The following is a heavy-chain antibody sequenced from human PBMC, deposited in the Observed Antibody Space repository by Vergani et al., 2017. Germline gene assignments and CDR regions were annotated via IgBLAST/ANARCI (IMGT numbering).Heavy chain of an antibody. Sequence: VQLQQWGAGLLKPSETLSLTCAVYGGSFSGYYWSWIRQAPGKGLEWVSAISGSGGSTYYADSVKGRFTISRDNSKNTLYLQMNSLRAEDTAVYYCAKDGDSSGYYYNWYFDLWGRGTLVTVSS. J-gene: IGHJ2*01. V-gene: IGHV3-23*01. CDR2: ISGSGGST. CDR1: GGSFSGYY. CDR3: AKDGDSSGYYYNWYFDL. D-gene: IGHD3-22*01.